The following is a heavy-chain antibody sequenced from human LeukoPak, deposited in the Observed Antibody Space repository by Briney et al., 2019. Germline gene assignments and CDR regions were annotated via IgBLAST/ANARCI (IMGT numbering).Heavy chain of an antibody. D-gene: IGHD5-12*01. J-gene: IGHJ4*02. CDR1: GYTFTGYY. CDR3: ARDFGGLSGFSGYEDY. Sequence: ASVKVSCTASGYTFTGYYMHWVRQAPGQGLEWMGGINPNSGGTNYAQKFQGRVTMTRDTSISTAYMELNSLSSDDTAVYYCARDFGGLSGFSGYEDYWGQGTLLTVSS. V-gene: IGHV1-2*02. CDR2: INPNSGGT.